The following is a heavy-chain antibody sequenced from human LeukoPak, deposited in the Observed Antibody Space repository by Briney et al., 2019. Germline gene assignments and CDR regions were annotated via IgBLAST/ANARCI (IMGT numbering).Heavy chain of an antibody. D-gene: IGHD2-8*01. Sequence: PSETLSLTCRVSGGSISSTSYYWGWIRQPPGKGLEWIASIYHSGETFYNPSLESRVAISVDTSNNEVFLDLYSVTAADTAMYYCEETNTQDWFDPWGRGTLVTVSS. CDR2: IYHSGET. CDR1: GGSISSTSYY. V-gene: IGHV4-39*07. J-gene: IGHJ5*02. CDR3: EETNTQDWFDP.